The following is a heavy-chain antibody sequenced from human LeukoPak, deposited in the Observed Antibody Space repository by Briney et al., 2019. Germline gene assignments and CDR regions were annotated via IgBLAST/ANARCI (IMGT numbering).Heavy chain of an antibody. Sequence: SETLSLTCAVYGGSFSGYYWSWIRQPPGKGLEWIGEINHGGSTNYNPSLRSRVTISIDTSKNQFSLKLSSVTAADTAVYYCARGREYYDSSGYYSQNWFDPWGPATLVTVSS. CDR1: GGSFSGYY. CDR2: INHGGST. V-gene: IGHV4-34*01. CDR3: ARGREYYDSSGYYSQNWFDP. D-gene: IGHD3-22*01. J-gene: IGHJ5*02.